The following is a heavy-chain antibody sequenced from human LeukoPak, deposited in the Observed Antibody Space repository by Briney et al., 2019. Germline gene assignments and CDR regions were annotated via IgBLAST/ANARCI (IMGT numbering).Heavy chain of an antibody. CDR1: GGSISSGDYY. D-gene: IGHD3-22*01. J-gene: IGHJ4*02. CDR3: AIDISGLNFDY. Sequence: TSETLSLTCTVSGGSISSGDYYWSWIRQPAGKGLEWIGRIYTGGSTNYNPSLKSRVTMSADTSKNQFSLKLSSVTAADTAMYYCAIDISGLNFDYWGQGTLVTVSS. CDR2: IYTGGST. V-gene: IGHV4-61*02.